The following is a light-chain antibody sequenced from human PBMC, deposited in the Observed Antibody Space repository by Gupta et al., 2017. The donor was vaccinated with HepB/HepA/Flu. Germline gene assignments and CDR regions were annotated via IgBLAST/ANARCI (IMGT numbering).Light chain of an antibody. CDR2: DAS. V-gene: IGKV3-11*01. CDR3: QQYSNWPMCI. J-gene: IGKJ2*04. Sequence: EIVLTQFQAILSLSPGERATLSCRASQSVSSYLAWYQHKPGQAPRLLIYDASNRSTGIPARFSGSGSGTDFTLTISSLEPEDFAVYYCQQYSNWPMCIFGPGTKLEIK. CDR1: QSVSSY.